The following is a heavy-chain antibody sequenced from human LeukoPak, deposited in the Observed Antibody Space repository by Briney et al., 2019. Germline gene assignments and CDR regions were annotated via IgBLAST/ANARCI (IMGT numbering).Heavy chain of an antibody. Sequence: SETLSLTCAVYGGSFIDYNWSWIRQTPGEGLEWIGEIYHSGNTNYNPPLKSRVTISLDKSKNQFSLKLNSVTAADTAVYYCARVGALGGHDFWGQGSLVTVSS. J-gene: IGHJ4*02. CDR2: IYHSGNT. CDR3: ARVGALGGHDF. D-gene: IGHD1-26*01. CDR1: GGSFIDYN. V-gene: IGHV4-34*01.